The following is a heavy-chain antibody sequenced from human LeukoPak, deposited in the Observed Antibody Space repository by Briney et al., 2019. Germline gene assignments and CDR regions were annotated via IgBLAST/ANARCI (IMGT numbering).Heavy chain of an antibody. CDR1: GGSIISYY. CDR2: IYYSGST. J-gene: IGHJ4*02. Sequence: PSETLSLTCSVSGGSIISYYWSWIRQPPGEGLEWIGYIYYSGSTNYNPSLKSRVTISMDTSKNQLSLNLNSVTAADTAVYYCAGGVDIVVVPAAVHFDYWGQGTLVTVSS. D-gene: IGHD2-2*03. V-gene: IGHV4-59*01. CDR3: AGGVDIVVVPAAVHFDY.